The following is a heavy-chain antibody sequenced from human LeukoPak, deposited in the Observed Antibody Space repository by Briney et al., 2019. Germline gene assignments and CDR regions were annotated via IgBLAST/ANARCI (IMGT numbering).Heavy chain of an antibody. Sequence: SETLSLTCTVSGGSISSYYWSWIRQPPGKGLEWIRYIYYSGSTNYNPSLKSRVTISVDTSKNQFSLKLSSVTAADTAVYYCARFSSGWYRGYFFDYWGQGTLVTVSS. J-gene: IGHJ4*02. D-gene: IGHD6-19*01. CDR2: IYYSGST. CDR1: GGSISSYY. V-gene: IGHV4-59*08. CDR3: ARFSSGWYRGYFFDY.